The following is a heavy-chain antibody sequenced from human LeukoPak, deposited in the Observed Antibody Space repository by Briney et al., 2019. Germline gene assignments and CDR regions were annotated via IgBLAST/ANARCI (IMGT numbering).Heavy chain of an antibody. Sequence: GGSLRLSCAASGFTVSSNYMSWVRQAPGKGLEWVSVVCSGGSTNYADSVKGRFTISRDNSKNTLYLQMNSLRAEDTAVYYCAREGFDSSGSDRRFDYWGQGTLVTVSS. V-gene: IGHV3-66*01. J-gene: IGHJ4*02. CDR3: AREGFDSSGSDRRFDY. CDR1: GFTVSSNY. D-gene: IGHD3-22*01. CDR2: VCSGGST.